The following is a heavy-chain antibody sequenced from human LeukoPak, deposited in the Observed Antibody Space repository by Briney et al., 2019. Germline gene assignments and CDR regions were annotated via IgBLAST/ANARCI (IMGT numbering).Heavy chain of an antibody. D-gene: IGHD5-18*01. J-gene: IGHJ4*02. V-gene: IGHV4-61*02. Sequence: EWIGRIYTSGSTNYNPSLKSRVTISVDTSKNQFSLKLSSVTAADTAVYYCARRRSGYSYGLWGQGTLVTVSS. CDR2: IYTSGST. CDR3: ARRRSGYSYGL.